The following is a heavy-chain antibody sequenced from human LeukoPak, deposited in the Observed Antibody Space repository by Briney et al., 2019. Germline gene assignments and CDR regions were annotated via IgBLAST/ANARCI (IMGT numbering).Heavy chain of an antibody. CDR2: IKGDGSQK. CDR1: EFTFSAYW. D-gene: IGHD3-3*01. Sequence: GGSLRLSCTASEFTFSAYWMTWVRQAPGKGLGFVANIKGDGSQKEYVDSVKGRFTISRDNAKNSLYLQMISLRAEDTAVYYCARWRGAQSEFEYWGQGTLVTVSS. V-gene: IGHV3-7*03. J-gene: IGHJ4*02. CDR3: ARWRGAQSEFEY.